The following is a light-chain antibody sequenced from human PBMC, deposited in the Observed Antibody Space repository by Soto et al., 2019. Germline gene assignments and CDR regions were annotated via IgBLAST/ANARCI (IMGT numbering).Light chain of an antibody. CDR2: GAS. Sequence: EIVMTQSPATLSVSPGERATLSCMASQSVCSNLARYQQNPGQAPRLLIYGASTSATGIPARFSRSGSGTEFTLTSGSLQSADVAVYFCQQYNNWHPETFGPGTKVEIK. CDR1: QSVCSN. CDR3: QQYNNWHPET. J-gene: IGKJ1*01. V-gene: IGKV3-15*01.